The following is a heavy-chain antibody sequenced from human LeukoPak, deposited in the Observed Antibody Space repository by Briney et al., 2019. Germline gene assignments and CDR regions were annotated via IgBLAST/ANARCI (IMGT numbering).Heavy chain of an antibody. D-gene: IGHD6-13*01. CDR3: ARVYYSSSYDYWYFDL. Sequence: SSETLSLTCTVSGGSIRSYYWSWVRQPPGKGLEWVGYIYYSGSTNYNPSLKSRVTISVDTSKNQFSLKLSSVTAADTAVYYCARVYYSSSYDYWYFDLWGRGTLVTVSS. J-gene: IGHJ2*01. CDR2: IYYSGST. CDR1: GGSIRSYY. V-gene: IGHV4-59*01.